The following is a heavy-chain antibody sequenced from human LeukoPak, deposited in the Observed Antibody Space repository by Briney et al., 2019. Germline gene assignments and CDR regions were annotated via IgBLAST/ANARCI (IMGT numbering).Heavy chain of an antibody. Sequence: GASVNVSCKFSRYSLRELSVQGVRQAPGKGREWVGGYHPDDDTTMYAQKFRGRLTMNADTSIDTGFMELSSLTSQDTAIYFCSTHSEHGAAFDIWGQGTLVIVSS. CDR3: STHSEHGAAFDI. V-gene: IGHV1-24*01. J-gene: IGHJ3*02. CDR1: RYSLRELS. D-gene: IGHD1/OR15-1a*01. CDR2: YHPDDDTT.